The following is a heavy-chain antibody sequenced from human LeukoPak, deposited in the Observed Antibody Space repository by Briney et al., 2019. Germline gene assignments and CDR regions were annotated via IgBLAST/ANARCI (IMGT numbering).Heavy chain of an antibody. J-gene: IGHJ5*02. V-gene: IGHV4-4*07. CDR3: ARVGGGDGDYVPPWFDP. D-gene: IGHD4-17*01. CDR1: GGSMNTYY. Sequence: SETLSLTCTVSGGSMNTYYWNWIRQPAGKGLEYIGRVYNSGKTNYNPSLRSRVTISVDTSKNQFSLKLSSVTAADTAVYYCARVGGGDGDYVPPWFDPWGQGTLVTVSS. CDR2: VYNSGKT.